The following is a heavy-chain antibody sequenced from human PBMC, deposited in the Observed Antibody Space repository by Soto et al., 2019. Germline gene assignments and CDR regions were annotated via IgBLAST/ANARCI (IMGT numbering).Heavy chain of an antibody. CDR1: GYTFTSYD. D-gene: IGHD2-2*02. CDR2: MNPNSGNT. J-gene: IGHJ6*02. Sequence: GASVKVSCKTSGYTFTSYDINWVRQAPGQGLELMGWMNPNSGNTDSAQKFQGRVTLTRNTSINTAYMELSSLRSEDTAVYYCARVRYCDSSTCYRLHYYYYDAMDVWGQGTTVTVSS. CDR3: ARVRYCDSSTCYRLHYYYYDAMDV. V-gene: IGHV1-8*01.